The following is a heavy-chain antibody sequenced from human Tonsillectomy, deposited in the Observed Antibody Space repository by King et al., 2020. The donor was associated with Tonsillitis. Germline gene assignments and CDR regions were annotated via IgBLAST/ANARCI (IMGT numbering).Heavy chain of an antibody. J-gene: IGHJ4*02. D-gene: IGHD3-10*01. CDR2: INPNSGGT. Sequence: VQLVESGAEVKKPGASVKVSCKASGYTFTGYYMHWVRQAPGQGLEWMGWINPNSGGTNYAQKFQGRVTMTRDTSISTAYMELSRLRSDDTAVYYCAGAPAGAAILFDYWGQGTLVTVSS. CDR3: AGAPAGAAILFDY. CDR1: GYTFTGYY. V-gene: IGHV1-2*02.